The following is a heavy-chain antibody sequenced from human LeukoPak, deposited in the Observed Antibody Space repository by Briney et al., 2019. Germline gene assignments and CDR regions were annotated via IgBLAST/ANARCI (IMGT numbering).Heavy chain of an antibody. D-gene: IGHD2-15*01. CDR3: ARHRYVSKTWVDP. V-gene: IGHV5-51*01. CDR2: IYPGDSNV. Sequence: GESLKISCKGSGYIFTTYWIGWVRQMPGKGLEWMGIIYPGDSNVRYSPSFQGQVTISADKSISTAYLQWSSLKASDTAMYYCARHRYVSKTWVDPWGQGTLVTVSS. J-gene: IGHJ5*02. CDR1: GYIFTTYW.